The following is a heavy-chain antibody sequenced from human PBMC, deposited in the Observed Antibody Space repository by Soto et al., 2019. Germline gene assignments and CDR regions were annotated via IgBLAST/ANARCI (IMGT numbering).Heavy chain of an antibody. CDR2: INSGNGNT. CDR1: GYTFTNYA. D-gene: IGHD6-13*01. Sequence: QVQLVQSGAEVKKPGASVKVSCKASGYTFTNYAVHWVRQAPGQRLEWMGWINSGNGNTKYSQKFQGRVTITRDTSASPEYMELSSPGSEDTGVYYCARDRRYGIAAIVCSGMGVWGQGTTFTVSS. V-gene: IGHV1-3*01. J-gene: IGHJ6*02. CDR3: ARDRRYGIAAIVCSGMGV.